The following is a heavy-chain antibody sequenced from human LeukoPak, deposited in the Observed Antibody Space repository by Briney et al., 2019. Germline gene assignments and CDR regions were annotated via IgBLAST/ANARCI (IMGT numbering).Heavy chain of an antibody. CDR2: MWHDGSNK. V-gene: IGHV3-33*01. Sequence: GRSLRLSCVASGFTFSSYGMHWVRQAPGKGLEWVAVMWHDGSNKYYADSVKGRFTISRDNSKNTLYLQMNSLRAEDTAVYYCARDLRPYDSSGYLDYWGQGTLVTVSS. CDR1: GFTFSSYG. CDR3: ARDLRPYDSSGYLDY. J-gene: IGHJ4*02. D-gene: IGHD3-22*01.